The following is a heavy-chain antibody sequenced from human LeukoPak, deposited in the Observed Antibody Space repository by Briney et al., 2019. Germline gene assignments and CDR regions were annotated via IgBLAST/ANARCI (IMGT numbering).Heavy chain of an antibody. CDR3: ARGYGDFRVEGRYFHS. CDR1: DGSITNYD. J-gene: IGHJ4*02. D-gene: IGHD4-17*01. Sequence: SETLSLTCTVSDGSITNYDWSWVRQPPGKGLEFIGHVHYSGTANYNPSLRSRVTISIDTSKKHFFLKLKSVTAADAAVYYCARGYGDFRVEGRYFHSWGQGTLVTVSS. V-gene: IGHV4-59*01. CDR2: VHYSGTA.